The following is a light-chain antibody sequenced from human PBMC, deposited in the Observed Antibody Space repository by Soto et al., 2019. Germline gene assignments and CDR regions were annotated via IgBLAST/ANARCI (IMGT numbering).Light chain of an antibody. J-gene: IGKJ4*01. CDR3: MQALESPPT. Sequence: DIVMTQSPLSMPVTPGEPASISCRSSQSLLNRNGQNCLDWYLQKPGQSPQLLIHMGFIRASGVPDRFSGSGSGTYFTLTISRVEAEDVGVYYCMQALESPPTFAGGTNLEIK. V-gene: IGKV2-28*01. CDR2: MGF. CDR1: QSLLNRNGQNC.